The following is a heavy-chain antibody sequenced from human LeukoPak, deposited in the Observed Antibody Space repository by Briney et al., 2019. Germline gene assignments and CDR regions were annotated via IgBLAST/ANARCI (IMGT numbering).Heavy chain of an antibody. Sequence: SSETLSLTCTVSGGSISSYYWSWIRQPAGKGLEWIGRIYTSGSTNYNPSLKSRVTISVDTSKNQFSLKLSSVTAADTAVYYCARVDANWGVVDYWGQGTLVTVSS. CDR2: IYTSGST. CDR1: GGSISSYY. J-gene: IGHJ4*02. V-gene: IGHV4-4*07. D-gene: IGHD7-27*01. CDR3: ARVDANWGVVDY.